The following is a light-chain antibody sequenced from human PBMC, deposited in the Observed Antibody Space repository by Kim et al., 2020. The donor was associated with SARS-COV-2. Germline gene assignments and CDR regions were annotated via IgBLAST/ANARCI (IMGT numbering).Light chain of an antibody. CDR2: GAS. CDR3: QKNGSTWT. Sequence: VSQGERATLTCRASQGVSSSLVSWHQQTRGHAHLLLIDGASLRAAVTSESSSGGACGTVSTLTSSRLEPDDVTVCCYQKNGSTWTFGQGTKVDIK. J-gene: IGKJ1*01. CDR1: QGVSSSL. V-gene: IGKV3-20*01.